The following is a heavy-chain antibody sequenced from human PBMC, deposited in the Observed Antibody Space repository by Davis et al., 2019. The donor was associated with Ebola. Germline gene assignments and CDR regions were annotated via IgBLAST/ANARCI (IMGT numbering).Heavy chain of an antibody. CDR3: AKDKGTKYRGAFDY. CDR1: GGSISSYY. J-gene: IGHJ4*02. CDR2: IYYSGST. Sequence: PSETLSLTCTVSGGSISSYYWSWIRQPPGKGLEWIGYIYYSGSTNYNPSLKSRVTISVDTSKNQFSLKLSSVTAADTAVYYCAKDKGTKYRGAFDYWGQGTLVTVSS. V-gene: IGHV4-59*01. D-gene: IGHD1-26*01.